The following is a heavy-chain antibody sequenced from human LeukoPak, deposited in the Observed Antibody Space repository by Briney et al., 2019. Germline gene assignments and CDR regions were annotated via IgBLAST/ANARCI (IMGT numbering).Heavy chain of an antibody. D-gene: IGHD6-19*01. J-gene: IGHJ4*02. CDR1: GFTFSSYA. Sequence: PGGSLRLSCAASGFTFSSYAMHWVRQAPGKGLEYVSAISSNGGSTYYANSVKGRFTISRDNSKNTLYLQMGSLRAEDMAVYYCARSVAGHYDYWGQGTLVTVSS. V-gene: IGHV3-64*01. CDR3: ARSVAGHYDY. CDR2: ISSNGGST.